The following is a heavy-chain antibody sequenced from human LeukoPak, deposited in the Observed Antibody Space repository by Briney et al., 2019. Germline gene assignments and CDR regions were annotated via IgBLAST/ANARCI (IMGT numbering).Heavy chain of an antibody. D-gene: IGHD3-10*01. V-gene: IGHV3-23*01. CDR3: ARELVSSGTGYFDL. Sequence: GGSLRLSCEASGLTFGNFGMTWVRQAPGKGLQWVSGITGSSTWTYYAASVKGRFTVSRDNSQNTLHLQMNSLRADDTAVYYCARELVSSGTGYFDLWGRGTLVTVSS. CDR1: GLTFGNFG. CDR2: ITGSSTWT. J-gene: IGHJ2*01.